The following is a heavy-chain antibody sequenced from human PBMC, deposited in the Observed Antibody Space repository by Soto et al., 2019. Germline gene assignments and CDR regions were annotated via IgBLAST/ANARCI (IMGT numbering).Heavy chain of an antibody. D-gene: IGHD2-15*01. Sequence: GESLQISCKGSGYSFTSYWIGWVRQMPGKGLVWMGIIYPGDSDTRYSPSFQGQVTISADKSISTAYLQWSSPKASDTAMYYCARHRRYCSGGSCYLNWFDPWGQGTLVTVSS. J-gene: IGHJ5*02. CDR2: IYPGDSDT. CDR3: ARHRRYCSGGSCYLNWFDP. V-gene: IGHV5-51*01. CDR1: GYSFTSYW.